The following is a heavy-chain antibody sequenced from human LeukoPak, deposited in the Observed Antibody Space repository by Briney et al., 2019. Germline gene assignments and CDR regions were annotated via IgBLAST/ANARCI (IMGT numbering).Heavy chain of an antibody. J-gene: IGHJ4*02. CDR1: GFPFSNYA. Sequence: PGGSLRLSCVASGFPFSNYAMGRVRQPPGKGLEWVSSITGSGEGTYYTGSVKGRFTISRDNSKNTLYLHMKSLRAEDTAVYYCAKEIEVAGQGVSDYWGQGTLVTVSS. V-gene: IGHV3-23*01. D-gene: IGHD6-19*01. CDR2: ITGSGEGT. CDR3: AKEIEVAGQGVSDY.